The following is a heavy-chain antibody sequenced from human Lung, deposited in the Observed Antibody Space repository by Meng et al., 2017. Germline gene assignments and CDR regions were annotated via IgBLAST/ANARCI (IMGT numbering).Heavy chain of an antibody. V-gene: IGHV4-34*01. CDR1: GGSFSDYY. Sequence: QVQLRDVGAGLLKPSETLSLTCVVSGGSFSDYYWSWIRQPPGKGLEWIGEINHSGSTNYNPSLESRATISVDTSQNNLSLKLSSVTAADSAVYYCARGPTTMAHDFDYWGQGTLVTVSS. D-gene: IGHD4-11*01. J-gene: IGHJ4*02. CDR2: INHSGST. CDR3: ARGPTTMAHDFDY.